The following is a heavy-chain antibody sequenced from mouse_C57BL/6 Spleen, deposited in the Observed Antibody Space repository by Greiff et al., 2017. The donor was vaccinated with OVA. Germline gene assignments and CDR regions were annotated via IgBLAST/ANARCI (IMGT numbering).Heavy chain of an antibody. CDR3: ARNDGYYYYAMDY. Sequence: QVQLQQPGAELVKPGASVKMSCKASGYTFTSYWITWVKQRPGQGLEWIGDIYPGSGSTNYNEKFKGKATLTVDPSSSTAYMQLSSLTSEDSAVYYCARNDGYYYYAMDYWGQGTSVTVSS. V-gene: IGHV1-55*01. CDR1: GYTFTSYW. D-gene: IGHD2-3*01. CDR2: IYPGSGST. J-gene: IGHJ4*01.